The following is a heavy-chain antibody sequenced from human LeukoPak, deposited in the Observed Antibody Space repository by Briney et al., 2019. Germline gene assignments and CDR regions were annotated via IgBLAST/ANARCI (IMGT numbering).Heavy chain of an antibody. CDR2: ISYSGNT. J-gene: IGHJ4*02. V-gene: IGHV4-39*01. CDR3: ARPGVAGTTEDC. CDR1: GGSISSTPYY. Sequence: SETPSLTCTVSGGSISSTPYYWGWIRQPPGKGLEWIGTISYSGNTYYNPSLKSRVTISVDTSKNQFSLRLTSLTAADTAVYYCARPGVAGTTEDCWGQGTLVTVSS. D-gene: IGHD6-19*01.